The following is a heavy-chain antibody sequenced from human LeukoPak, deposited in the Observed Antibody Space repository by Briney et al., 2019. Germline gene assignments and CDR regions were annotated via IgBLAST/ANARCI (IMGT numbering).Heavy chain of an antibody. V-gene: IGHV3-21*01. J-gene: IGHJ4*02. D-gene: IGHD3-10*01. CDR1: GFPFGSYV. CDR3: ARDRAILDGSGSYHYYFDY. Sequence: GGSLRLSCEGSGFPFGSYVMSWVRQAPGKGLEWVSSISSSSSYIYYADSVKGRFTISRDNAKNSLYLQMNSLRAEDTAVYYCARDRAILDGSGSYHYYFDYWGQGTLVTVSS. CDR2: ISSSSSYI.